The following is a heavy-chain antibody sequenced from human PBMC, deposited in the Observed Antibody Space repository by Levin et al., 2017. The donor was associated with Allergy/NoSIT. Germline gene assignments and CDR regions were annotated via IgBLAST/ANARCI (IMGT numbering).Heavy chain of an antibody. CDR1: GFTFSNYD. CDR3: AKVFPRYNYGQNVDC. J-gene: IGHJ4*02. V-gene: IGHV3-23*01. D-gene: IGHD3-10*01. CDR2: ISASGGST. Sequence: GESLKISCAASGFTFSNYDMSWVRQAPGKGLEWVSGISASGGSTYYAGSVKGRFTISRDNSENTLYLQMNSLRAEDTAVYYCAKVFPRYNYGQNVDCWGQGTLVTVSS.